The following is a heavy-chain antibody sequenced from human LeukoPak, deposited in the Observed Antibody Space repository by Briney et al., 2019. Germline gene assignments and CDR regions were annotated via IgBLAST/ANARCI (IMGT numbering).Heavy chain of an antibody. V-gene: IGHV3-30*18. D-gene: IGHD3-10*01. Sequence: GGSLRLSCAASGFAFNVYAMNWVRQAPGKGLEWVAVISSDGSNEYYADSVKGRFTISRDNSKSTLYLQMNTLRAEDTAVYYCAKGTYYYDSGSYLECFGENWGQGTLVTVSS. CDR3: AKGTYYYDSGSYLECFGEN. CDR1: GFAFNVYA. J-gene: IGHJ1*01. CDR2: ISSDGSNE.